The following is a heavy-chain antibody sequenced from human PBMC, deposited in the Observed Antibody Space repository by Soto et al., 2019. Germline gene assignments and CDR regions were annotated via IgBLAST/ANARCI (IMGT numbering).Heavy chain of an antibody. D-gene: IGHD3-22*01. CDR2: ISGSGGST. CDR3: LKARDSSGYFRKLFDF. CDR1: RFTFNISA. Sequence: QHAWCTKLGSAASRFTFNISAVGWVLQKQRKGLEWVSAISGSGGSTYYADSVKGRFTISRDNSKNTLYLQMNSLRAEDTAVYYCLKARDSSGYFRKLFDFWVQGTLVTVSS. J-gene: IGHJ4*02. V-gene: IGHV3-23*01.